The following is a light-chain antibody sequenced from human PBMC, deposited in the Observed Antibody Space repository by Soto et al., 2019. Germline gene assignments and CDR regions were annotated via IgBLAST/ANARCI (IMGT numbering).Light chain of an antibody. Sequence: DIQMTQSPSTLSGSVGDRVTITFRASQTISSWLAWYQQKPGTAPRLLIYKASSLESGVPSRFSGSGSGTEFTLTISSLQPDDFATYYCQQYHRYWTFGQGTKVDI. CDR1: QTISSW. V-gene: IGKV1-5*03. CDR2: KAS. CDR3: QQYHRYWT. J-gene: IGKJ1*01.